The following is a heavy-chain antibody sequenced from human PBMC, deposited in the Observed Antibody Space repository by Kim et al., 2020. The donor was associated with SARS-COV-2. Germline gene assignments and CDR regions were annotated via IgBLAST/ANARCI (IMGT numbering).Heavy chain of an antibody. J-gene: IGHJ4*02. Sequence: GGSLRLSCAASGFTFSNAWMSWVRQAPGKGLEWVGRIKSKTDGGTTDYAAPVKGRFTISRDDSKNTLYLQMNSLKTEDTAVYYCTTGALRVATTHRRDYWGQGTLVTVSS. D-gene: IGHD5-12*01. CDR3: TTGALRVATTHRRDY. CDR1: GFTFSNAW. V-gene: IGHV3-15*01. CDR2: IKSKTDGGTT.